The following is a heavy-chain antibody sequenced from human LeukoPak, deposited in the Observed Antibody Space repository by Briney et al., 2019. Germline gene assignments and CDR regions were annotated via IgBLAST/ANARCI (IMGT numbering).Heavy chain of an antibody. J-gene: IGHJ6*02. CDR3: AKSPAMDV. CDR2: ISSSSSSI. Sequence: GGSLRLSCAASGFTFSSYSMNWVRQAPGKGLEWVSSISSSSSSIYYADSVKGRFAVSRDNAKNSLYLQMNSLRAEDTAVYYCAKSPAMDVWGQGTTVTVSS. V-gene: IGHV3-21*04. CDR1: GFTFSSYS.